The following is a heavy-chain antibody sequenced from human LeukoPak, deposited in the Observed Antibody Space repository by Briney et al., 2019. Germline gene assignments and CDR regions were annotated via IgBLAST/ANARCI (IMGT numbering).Heavy chain of an antibody. J-gene: IGHJ4*02. CDR1: GGTFSSYA. Sequence: ASVKVSCKASGGTFSSYAISWVRQAPGQGLEWMGRIIPIFGTANYAQKFQGRVTITTDESTSTAYMELSSLRSENTAEYYCARVSGGSGSYGDFDYWGQGTLVTVSS. V-gene: IGHV1-69*05. D-gene: IGHD3-10*01. CDR3: ARVSGGSGSYGDFDY. CDR2: IIPIFGTA.